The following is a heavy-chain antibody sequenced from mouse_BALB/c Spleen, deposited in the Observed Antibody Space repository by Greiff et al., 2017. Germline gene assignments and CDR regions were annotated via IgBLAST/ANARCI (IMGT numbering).Heavy chain of an antibody. Sequence: EVKLVESGGGLVQPGGSRKLSCAASGFTFSSFGMHWVRQAPEKGLEWVAYISSGSSTIYYAETVKGRFTISRDNPKNTLFLQMTSLRSEDTAMYYCAGYDDAMDYWGQGTSVTVSS. CDR1: GFTFSSFG. V-gene: IGHV5-17*02. CDR3: AGYDDAMDY. J-gene: IGHJ4*01. CDR2: ISSGSSTI. D-gene: IGHD2-14*01.